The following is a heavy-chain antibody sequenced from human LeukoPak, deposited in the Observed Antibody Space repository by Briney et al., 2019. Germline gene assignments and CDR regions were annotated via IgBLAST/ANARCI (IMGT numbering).Heavy chain of an antibody. Sequence: AGGSLRLSCAASRFTFDDYALHWVRQAPGKGLEWVSGISWNSGSIGYADSVKGRFTISRDNAKNSLYLQMNSLRAKDMALYYCAKASDPTSTSYFDYWGQGTLVTVSS. D-gene: IGHD1-1*01. CDR3: AKASDPTSTSYFDY. V-gene: IGHV3-9*03. CDR2: ISWNSGSI. J-gene: IGHJ4*02. CDR1: RFTFDDYA.